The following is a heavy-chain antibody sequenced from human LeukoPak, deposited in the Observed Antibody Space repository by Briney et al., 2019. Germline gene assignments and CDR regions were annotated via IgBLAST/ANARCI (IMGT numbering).Heavy chain of an antibody. J-gene: IGHJ4*02. CDR3: ACIAAAGTHYFDY. CDR1: GGPISSYY. CDR2: IYYSGST. Sequence: SETLSLTCTVSGGPISSYYWSWIRQPPGKGLEWIGYIYYSGSTNYNPSLKSRVTISVDTSKNQFSLKLSSVTAADTAVYYCACIAAAGTHYFDYWGQGTLVTVSS. D-gene: IGHD6-13*01. V-gene: IGHV4-59*12.